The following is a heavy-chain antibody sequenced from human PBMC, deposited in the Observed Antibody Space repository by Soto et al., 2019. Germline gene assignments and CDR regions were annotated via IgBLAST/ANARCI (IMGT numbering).Heavy chain of an antibody. J-gene: IGHJ5*02. V-gene: IGHV1-18*01. CDR2: ISAYNGNT. CDR3: ARYPLIAAAGTGLHWFDP. Sequence: VSCKGSGGRVSGYTLSWVLPFTGQGLEWMGWISAYNGNTNYAQKLQGRVTMTTDTSTSTAYMELRSLRSDDTAVYYCARYPLIAAAGTGLHWFDPWGQGTLVTVSS. CDR1: GGRVSGYT. D-gene: IGHD6-13*01.